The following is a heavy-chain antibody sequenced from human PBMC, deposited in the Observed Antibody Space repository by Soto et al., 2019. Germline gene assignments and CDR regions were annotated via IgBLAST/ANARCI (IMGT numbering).Heavy chain of an antibody. J-gene: IGHJ5*02. CDR2: INHSGTT. V-gene: IGHV4-34*01. Sequence: SETLSLTCAVYGGSFSDHYWSWIRQSPEKGLEWIGEINHSGTTNYNPSLKSRVTISLDTSKNQFSLKLNSVTAADTAVYYCARDLGYCTNGVCHHGWFDPWGQGTLVTVS. CDR3: ARDLGYCTNGVCHHGWFDP. CDR1: GGSFSDHY. D-gene: IGHD2-8*01.